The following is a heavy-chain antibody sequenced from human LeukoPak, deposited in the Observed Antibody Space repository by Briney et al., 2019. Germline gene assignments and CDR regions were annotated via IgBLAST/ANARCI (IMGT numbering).Heavy chain of an antibody. CDR2: INHSGST. D-gene: IGHD5-18*01. CDR1: GGSFSGYY. CDR3: ARDPGYSYGYGPGFDY. Sequence: PSETLSLTCAVYGGSFSGYYWSWIRQPPGKGLEWIGEINHSGSTNYNPSLKSRVTISVDTSKNQFSLKLSSVTAADTAVYYCARDPGYSYGYGPGFDYWGQGTLVTVSS. V-gene: IGHV4-34*01. J-gene: IGHJ4*02.